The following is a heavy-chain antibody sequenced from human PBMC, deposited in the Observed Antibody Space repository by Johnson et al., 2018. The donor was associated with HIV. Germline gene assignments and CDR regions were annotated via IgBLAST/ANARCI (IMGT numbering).Heavy chain of an antibody. D-gene: IGHD1-14*01. CDR3: AIIWNHTFDI. Sequence: QVQLVESGGGVVQPGRSLRLSCAASGFTFSSYAMHWVRQAPGKGLEWVAFIRSDGTNKYYADFVKGRFSISRDNSKNTLYLQMNSLRAEDRAVYYCAIIWNHTFDIWGQGTMVTVSS. CDR1: GFTFSSYA. J-gene: IGHJ3*02. V-gene: IGHV3-30*02. CDR2: IRSDGTNK.